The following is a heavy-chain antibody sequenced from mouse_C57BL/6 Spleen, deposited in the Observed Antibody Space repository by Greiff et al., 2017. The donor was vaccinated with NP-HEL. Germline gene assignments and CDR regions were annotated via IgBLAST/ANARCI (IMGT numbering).Heavy chain of an antibody. V-gene: IGHV1-82*01. CDR2: IYPGDGDT. J-gene: IGHJ4*01. D-gene: IGHD2-12*01. Sequence: LVEPGASVKISCKASGYAFSSSWMNWVKQRPGKGLEWIGRIYPGDGDTNYNGKFKGKATLTADKSSSTAYMQLSSLTSEDSAVYFCARELYGYAMDYWGQGTSVTVSS. CDR3: ARELYGYAMDY. CDR1: GYAFSSSW.